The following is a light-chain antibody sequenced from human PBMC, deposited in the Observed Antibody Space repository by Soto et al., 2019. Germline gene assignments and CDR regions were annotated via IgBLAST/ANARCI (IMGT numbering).Light chain of an antibody. CDR3: AAWDDSLNGEV. V-gene: IGLV1-44*01. Sequence: QAVVTQPPSASGTPGQRVTISCSGSSSNIGSNTVNWYQQLPGTAPKLLIYSNNQRPSGIPDRFSGSKSGTSASLAISGPQSEDEADYYCAAWDDSLNGEVFGGGTQLTVL. CDR1: SSNIGSNT. J-gene: IGLJ2*01. CDR2: SNN.